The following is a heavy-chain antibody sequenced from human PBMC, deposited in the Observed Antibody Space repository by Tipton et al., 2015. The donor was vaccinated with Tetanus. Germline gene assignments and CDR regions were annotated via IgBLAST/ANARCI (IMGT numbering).Heavy chain of an antibody. Sequence: SLRLSCAASGFTVSSNYMNWVRQAPGKGLEWVSVIYSGGSTYYADSVKGRFTISRDNSKNTLYLQMNSLRVEDTAVYYCARARGVAVAGGDYWGLGTLVTVSS. CDR1: GFTVSSNY. CDR3: ARARGVAVAGGDY. D-gene: IGHD6-19*01. J-gene: IGHJ4*02. CDR2: IYSGGST. V-gene: IGHV3-66*01.